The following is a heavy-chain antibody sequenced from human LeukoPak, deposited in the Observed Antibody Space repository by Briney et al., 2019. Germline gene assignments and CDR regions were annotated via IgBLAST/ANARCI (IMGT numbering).Heavy chain of an antibody. CDR3: AKDRDDILTGYYHFDY. D-gene: IGHD3-9*01. CDR2: IRYDGSNK. CDR1: GFTFSSYG. Sequence: GGSLRLSCAASGFTFSSYGMHWVRQAPGKGLEWVAFIRYDGSNKYYADSVKGRFTISRDTAKNSLYLQMNSLRAEDTAVYYCAKDRDDILTGYYHFDYWGQGTLVTVSS. V-gene: IGHV3-30*02. J-gene: IGHJ4*02.